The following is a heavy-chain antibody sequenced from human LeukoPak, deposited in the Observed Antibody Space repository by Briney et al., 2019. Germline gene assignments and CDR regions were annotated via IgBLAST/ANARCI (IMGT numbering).Heavy chain of an antibody. V-gene: IGHV4-39*01. Sequence: PSETLSLTCTVSGGSISSSSYSWGWIRQPPGKGLEWIGSIYYSGSTYYNPSLKSRVTISVDTSKNQFSLKLSSVTAADTAVYYCASSIVVVPAATNWFDPWGQGTLVTVSS. J-gene: IGHJ5*02. CDR1: GGSISSSSYS. CDR3: ASSIVVVPAATNWFDP. CDR2: IYYSGST. D-gene: IGHD2-2*01.